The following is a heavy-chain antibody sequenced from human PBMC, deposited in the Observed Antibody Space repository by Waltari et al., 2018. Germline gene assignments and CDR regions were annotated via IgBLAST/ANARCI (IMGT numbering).Heavy chain of an antibody. D-gene: IGHD2-8*01. CDR2: ISGSGDDT. CDR1: GLDLTNYA. J-gene: IGHJ6*02. CDR3: AASVSDLISFPFRMDA. V-gene: IGHV3-23*01. Sequence: EVHLLESGGGLGQRGGSLRLSCADSGLDLTNYAMTWVRQAPGKGLEWVAGISGSGDDTYYAASGKGRFTISRDNSKKTLSLQMNSLRGEDSAIYYCAASVSDLISFPFRMDAWGQGTTVTVSS.